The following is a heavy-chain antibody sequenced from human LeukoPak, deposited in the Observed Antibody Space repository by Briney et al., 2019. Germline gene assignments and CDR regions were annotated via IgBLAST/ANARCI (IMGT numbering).Heavy chain of an antibody. CDR1: GFTFSSYA. J-gene: IGHJ6*03. V-gene: IGHV3-23*01. Sequence: PGGSLRLSCSASGFTFSSYAMSWVRQVPGKGLEWVSSITGDGGTTDYGDSVKGRFTISRDNSKNTLYLQMNSPRAEDTAVYYCAKDPNFYYCMDVWGKGTTVTISS. CDR2: ITGDGGTT. CDR3: AKDPNFYYCMDV.